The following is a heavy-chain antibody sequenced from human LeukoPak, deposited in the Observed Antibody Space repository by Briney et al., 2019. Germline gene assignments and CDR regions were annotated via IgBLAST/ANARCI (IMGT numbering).Heavy chain of an antibody. CDR3: ARTYSSSWSYCDS. J-gene: IGHJ4*02. Sequence: ASVKVSCKASGSTFTRFYIHWVRQAPGQGLDWMGMINPSSGSTRFAQMFQDRVTMTRDTSTSAVYMELSSLTSEDTAMYYCARTYSSSWSYCDSWGQGTLVTVSS. V-gene: IGHV1-46*01. CDR1: GSTFTRFY. CDR2: INPSSGST. D-gene: IGHD6-13*01.